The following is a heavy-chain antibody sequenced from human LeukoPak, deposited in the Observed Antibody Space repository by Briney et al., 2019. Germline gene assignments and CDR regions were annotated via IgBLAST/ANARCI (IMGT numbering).Heavy chain of an antibody. V-gene: IGHV4-59*01. Sequence: SGTLSLTCTVSGGSISSYYWSWIRQPPGKGLEWIGYIYYSGSTNYNPSLKSRVTISVDTSKNQFSLKLSSVTAADTAVYYCARTTEGGYTYDYFYYYYMDVWGKGTTVTISS. CDR1: GGSISSYY. D-gene: IGHD5-18*01. CDR2: IYYSGST. CDR3: ARTTEGGYTYDYFYYYYMDV. J-gene: IGHJ6*03.